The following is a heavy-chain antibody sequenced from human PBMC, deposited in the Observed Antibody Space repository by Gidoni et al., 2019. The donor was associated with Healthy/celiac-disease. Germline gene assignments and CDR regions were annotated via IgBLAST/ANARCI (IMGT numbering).Heavy chain of an antibody. Sequence: QVQLVESGGGVVQPGRSLRLSCAASGFTFSSDAMHWVRPAPGKGLEWVAVISYDGSNKYYADSVKGRFTISRDNSKNTLYLQMNSLRAEDTAVYYCARDQNIVVVPAAMGDYYYYGMDVWGQGTTVTVSS. CDR3: ARDQNIVVVPAAMGDYYYYGMDV. V-gene: IGHV3-30-3*01. CDR2: ISYDGSNK. D-gene: IGHD2-2*01. J-gene: IGHJ6*02. CDR1: GFTFSSDA.